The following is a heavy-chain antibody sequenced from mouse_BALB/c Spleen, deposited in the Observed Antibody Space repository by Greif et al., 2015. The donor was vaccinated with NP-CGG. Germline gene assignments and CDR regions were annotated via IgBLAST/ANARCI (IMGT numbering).Heavy chain of an antibody. J-gene: IGHJ2*01. CDR3: ARHLYGYDKGGYYFDY. V-gene: IGHV5-9*02. CDR2: ISSGGSYT. Sequence: DVMLVESGGGLVKPGGSLKLSCAASGFAFSSYDMSWVRQTPEKRLEWVATISSGGSYTYYPDSVKGRFTISRDNARNTLYLQMSSLRSEDTALYYCARHLYGYDKGGYYFDYWGQGTTLTVYS. D-gene: IGHD2-2*01. CDR1: GFAFSSYD.